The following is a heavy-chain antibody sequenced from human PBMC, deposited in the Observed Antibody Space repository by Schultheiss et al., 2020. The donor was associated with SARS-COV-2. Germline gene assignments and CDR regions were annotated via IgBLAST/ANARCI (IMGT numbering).Heavy chain of an antibody. CDR2: IYYTGIT. J-gene: IGHJ4*02. CDR1: GSSISGYF. Sequence: SQTLSLTCTVSGSSISGYFWTWIRQPPGKGLEQVGNIYYTGITKYSPSLKSRVTISIDTSKNQFSLKLRSVTAADTAVYFCARATRVESLFSVRGGSFDFWGRGALVTVSS. CDR3: ARATRVESLFSVRGGSFDF. D-gene: IGHD5-24*01. V-gene: IGHV4-59*01.